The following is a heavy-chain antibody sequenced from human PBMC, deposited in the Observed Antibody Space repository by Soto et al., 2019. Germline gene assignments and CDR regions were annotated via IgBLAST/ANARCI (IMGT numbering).Heavy chain of an antibody. V-gene: IGHV3-23*01. CDR3: AKAYFDMLTGYFGDY. J-gene: IGHJ4*02. Sequence: VQLLESGGGLVQPGGSLRLSCAASGFTFSNYAMSWVRQAPGKGLEWVSGMSNSGSRTYYADSVKGRFIISRDNSKNSLYLQMNSLRPEDTAVYYCAKAYFDMLTGYFGDYWGQGTLVSVSS. D-gene: IGHD3-9*01. CDR1: GFTFSNYA. CDR2: MSNSGSRT.